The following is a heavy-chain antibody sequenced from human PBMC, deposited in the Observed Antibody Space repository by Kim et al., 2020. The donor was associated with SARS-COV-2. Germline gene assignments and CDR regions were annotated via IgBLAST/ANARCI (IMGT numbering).Heavy chain of an antibody. Sequence: AQKFQGRVTMTRNTSISTAYMELSSLRSEDTAVYYCARGKGRGSSGHAYCWGQGTLVTVSS. J-gene: IGHJ4*02. CDR3: ARGKGRGSSGHAYC. V-gene: IGHV1-8*01. D-gene: IGHD6-19*01.